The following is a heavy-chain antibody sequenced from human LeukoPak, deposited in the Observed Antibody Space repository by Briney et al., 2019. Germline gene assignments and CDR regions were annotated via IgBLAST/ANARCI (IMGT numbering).Heavy chain of an antibody. D-gene: IGHD3-3*01. Sequence: PGRSLRLSCAASGFTFDDYAMHWVRQAPGKGLEWVSGISWNSGSIGYADSVKGRFTISRDNAKNSLYLQMNSLRAEDTALYYCAKDMSATYYYYGMDVWGQGTTVTVSS. CDR3: AKDMSATYYYYGMDV. CDR2: ISWNSGSI. V-gene: IGHV3-9*01. CDR1: GFTFDDYA. J-gene: IGHJ6*02.